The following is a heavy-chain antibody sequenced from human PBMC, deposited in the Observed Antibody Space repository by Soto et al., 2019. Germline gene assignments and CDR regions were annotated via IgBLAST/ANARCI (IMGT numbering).Heavy chain of an antibody. Sequence: QVQLVQSGAEVKKPGSSVKVSCKASGGTFSSYAISWVRQAPGQGLAWMGGIIPIFGTANYAQKFQGRVTITADESTSTAYMELSSLRSEDTAVYYCARGPEVVAAERYWYGLDVWGQGTTVTVSS. CDR2: IIPIFGTA. J-gene: IGHJ6*02. D-gene: IGHD2-15*01. V-gene: IGHV1-69*01. CDR3: ARGPEVVAAERYWYGLDV. CDR1: GGTFSSYA.